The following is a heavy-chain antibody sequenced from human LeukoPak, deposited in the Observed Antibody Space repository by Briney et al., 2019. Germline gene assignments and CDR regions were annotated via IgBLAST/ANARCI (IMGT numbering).Heavy chain of an antibody. CDR2: IIPILGIA. Sequence: GSSVKVSCKASGGTFSSYAISWVRQAPGQGLEWMGRIIPILGIANYAQKFQGRVTITADKSTSTAYMELSSLRSEDTAVYYCARCYRSGGSCYSYGMDVWGQGTTVTVSS. CDR3: ARCYRSGGSCYSYGMDV. CDR1: GGTFSSYA. V-gene: IGHV1-69*04. D-gene: IGHD2-15*01. J-gene: IGHJ6*02.